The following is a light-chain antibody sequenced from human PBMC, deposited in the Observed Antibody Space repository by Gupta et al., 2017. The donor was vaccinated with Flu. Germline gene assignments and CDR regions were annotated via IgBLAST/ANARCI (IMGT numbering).Light chain of an antibody. J-gene: IGLJ3*02. CDR2: DVN. CDR1: SAEVGLYNS. Sequence: TSAEVGLYNSVSWYQQHPGNAPKLMIYDVNKRPSGVPDRFSGSKSGSTASLTISGLQAEDEADYCCSSSVSRRTYLFGGGTKLTVL. CDR3: SSSVSRRTYL. V-gene: IGLV2-11*02.